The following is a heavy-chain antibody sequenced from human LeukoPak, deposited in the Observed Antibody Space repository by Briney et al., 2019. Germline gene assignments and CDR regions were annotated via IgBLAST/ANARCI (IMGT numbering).Heavy chain of an antibody. CDR3: AAAGVVPAALGYYYGMDV. V-gene: IGHV1-58*01. CDR2: IVVCSGNT. CDR1: GFTFTSSA. J-gene: IGHJ6*04. D-gene: IGHD2-2*01. Sequence: ASVKVSCKASGFTFTSSAVQWVRQARGQRLEWIGWIVVCSGNTNYAQKFQERVTITRDMSTSTAYMELSSLRSEDTAVYYCAAAGVVPAALGYYYGMDVWGKGTTVTVSS.